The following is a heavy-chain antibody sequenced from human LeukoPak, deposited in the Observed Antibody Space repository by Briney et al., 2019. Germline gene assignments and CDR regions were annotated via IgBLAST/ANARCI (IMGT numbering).Heavy chain of an antibody. CDR2: ISGSGGST. Sequence: GGSLRLSCAASGFTFNSYAMSWVRQAPGKGLEWVSAISGSGGSTYYADSVKGRFTISRDNSKNTLYLQMNSLRAEDTAVYYCAHLNYYDSSGYPAPYYFDYWGQGTLVTVSS. CDR1: GFTFNSYA. D-gene: IGHD3-22*01. J-gene: IGHJ4*02. V-gene: IGHV3-23*01. CDR3: AHLNYYDSSGYPAPYYFDY.